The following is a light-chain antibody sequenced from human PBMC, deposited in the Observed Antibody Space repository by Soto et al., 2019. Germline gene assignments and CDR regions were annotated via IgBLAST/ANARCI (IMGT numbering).Light chain of an antibody. CDR3: LQDSNSGR. CDR2: AAS. Sequence: AIQMTQSPSSLSASVGDRVTITCRASQGIRNDLGWYQQKPGKAPKLLIYAASSLQSGVPSRFSGSGSGTDSTLTTSTLQLKVFATYYCLQDSNSGRFGKGTKVE. V-gene: IGKV1-6*01. CDR1: QGIRND. J-gene: IGKJ1*01.